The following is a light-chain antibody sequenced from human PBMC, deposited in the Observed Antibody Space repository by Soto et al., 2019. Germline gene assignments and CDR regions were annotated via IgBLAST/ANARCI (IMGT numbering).Light chain of an antibody. CDR2: HAS. Sequence: DIQMTQSPSSLSVSVVDIVTITCRASQSISSLLAWYQQKTGTAPKLLIYHASSLESGVPSRFSGSGSGTEFTLTISSLQPYDFATYYCQQYNSYSFGQGTKVDIK. CDR1: QSISSL. V-gene: IGKV1-5*01. J-gene: IGKJ1*01. CDR3: QQYNSYS.